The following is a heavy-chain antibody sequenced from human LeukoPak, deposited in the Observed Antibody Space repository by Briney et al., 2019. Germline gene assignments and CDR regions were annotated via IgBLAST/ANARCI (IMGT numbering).Heavy chain of an antibody. J-gene: IGHJ3*02. V-gene: IGHV1-45*02. CDR3: ATLSEERGAFDI. D-gene: IGHD3-9*01. CDR1: GYTFTSYG. Sequence: GASVKVSCKASGYTFTSYGISWVRQAPGQGLEWMGWITPFNGNTNYAQKFQDRVTITRDRSMSTAYMELSSLRSEDTAMYYCATLSEERGAFDIWGQGTMVTVSS. CDR2: ITPFNGNT.